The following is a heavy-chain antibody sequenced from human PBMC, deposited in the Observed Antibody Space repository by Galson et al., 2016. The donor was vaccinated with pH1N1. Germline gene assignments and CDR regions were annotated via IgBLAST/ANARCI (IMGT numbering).Heavy chain of an antibody. J-gene: IGHJ6*02. CDR2: IIPIFGTT. Sequence: SVKVSCKASGGTFSNSAVSWARQAPGQGLEWMGGIIPIFGTTNYAQKIQGRVTITTDQITSTSYMELSSLRSEDTAIYYCASPAIVRGVVYYHYGMDVWGQGTTVTVSS. CDR3: ASPAIVRGVVYYHYGMDV. V-gene: IGHV1-69*05. D-gene: IGHD3-10*01. CDR1: GGTFSNSA.